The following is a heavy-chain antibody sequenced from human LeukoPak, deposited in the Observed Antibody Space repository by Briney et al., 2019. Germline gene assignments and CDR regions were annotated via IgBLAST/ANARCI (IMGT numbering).Heavy chain of an antibody. J-gene: IGHJ4*02. D-gene: IGHD3-16*01. CDR1: GFTVSDNN. CDR2: LHRDGSV. Sequence: EGSLRLSCAASGFTVSDNNMIWVRQAPGKGLEWVSTLHRDGSVRYADSVNGRFTISRDDSKNTLSFQMSSLRDEDTAVYYCVRVHGGGYWGQGTLVTVSS. CDR3: VRVHGGGY. V-gene: IGHV3-53*01.